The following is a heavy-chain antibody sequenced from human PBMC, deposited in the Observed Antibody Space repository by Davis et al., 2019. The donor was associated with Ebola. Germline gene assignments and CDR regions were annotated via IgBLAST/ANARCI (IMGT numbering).Heavy chain of an antibody. CDR2: IKSKIDGGTT. J-gene: IGHJ4*02. CDR3: TTDRGVVVSPLFDS. D-gene: IGHD2-2*01. V-gene: IGHV3-15*01. Sequence: GESLKISCGASGLTFSDAWVGWARQAPGKGLEWLGRIKSKIDGGTTDYAEPVKGRFTISRDDSVNTVFLQMNSLRTEDTAMYYCTTDRGVVVSPLFDSWGQGTLVTVSS. CDR1: GLTFSDAW.